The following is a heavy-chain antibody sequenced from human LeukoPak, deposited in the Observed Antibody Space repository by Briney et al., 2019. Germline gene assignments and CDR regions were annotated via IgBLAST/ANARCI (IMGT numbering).Heavy chain of an antibody. V-gene: IGHV3-11*06. CDR1: GFNFTDYC. J-gene: IGHJ4*01. D-gene: IGHD5-12*01. CDR2: IGISSGNT. Sequence: GGSLRLSCAASGFNFTDYCMNWVRQAPGKGPEWNSYIGISSGNTKYADSVKGRFTISREKARNSPYLQMNSRRVEDTAMYYCARDHRYAFDNWGHGTLVTVSS. CDR3: ARDHRYAFDN.